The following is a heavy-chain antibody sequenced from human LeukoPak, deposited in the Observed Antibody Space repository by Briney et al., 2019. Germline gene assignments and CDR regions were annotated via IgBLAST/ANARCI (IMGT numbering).Heavy chain of an antibody. J-gene: IGHJ5*02. CDR2: IYYSGST. CDR1: GGSISSSSYY. V-gene: IGHV4-39*07. CDR3: ARDYGGNDWFDP. Sequence: SETLSLTCTVSGGSISSSSYYWGWIRQPPGKGLEWIGSIYYSGSTYYNPSLKSRVTISVDTSKNQFSLKLSSVTAADTAVYYCARDYGGNDWFDPWAREPWSPSPQ. D-gene: IGHD4-23*01.